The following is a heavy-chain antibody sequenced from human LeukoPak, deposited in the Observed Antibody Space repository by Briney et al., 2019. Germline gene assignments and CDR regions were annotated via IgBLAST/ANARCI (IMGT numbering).Heavy chain of an antibody. CDR3: ARGASTDLDL. Sequence: GGSLRLSCAASGFTFSSYSMNWVRQAPGKGLEWVSSISSSSSYIYYADSVKGRFTISRDNAKNTVYLQMNSLRAEDTAVYYCARGASTDLDLWGRGTLVTVSS. D-gene: IGHD5/OR15-5a*01. CDR1: GFTFSSYS. J-gene: IGHJ2*01. V-gene: IGHV3-21*01. CDR2: ISSSSSYI.